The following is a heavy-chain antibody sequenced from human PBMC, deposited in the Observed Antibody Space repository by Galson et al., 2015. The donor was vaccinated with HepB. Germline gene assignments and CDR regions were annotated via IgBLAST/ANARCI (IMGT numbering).Heavy chain of an antibody. CDR3: ARGGYSYGCNY. Sequence: SLRLSCAASGFTFSNYSMNWVRQAPGKGLEWVSYISSSSSTIYYADSVKGRFTISRDNAKNSLYLQMNSLRAEDTAVYYCARGGYSYGCNYWGQGTLATVSS. CDR2: ISSSSSTI. CDR1: GFTFSNYS. D-gene: IGHD5-18*01. V-gene: IGHV3-48*04. J-gene: IGHJ4*02.